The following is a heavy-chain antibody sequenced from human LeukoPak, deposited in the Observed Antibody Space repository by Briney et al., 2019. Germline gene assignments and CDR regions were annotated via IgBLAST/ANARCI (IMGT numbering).Heavy chain of an antibody. D-gene: IGHD4-17*01. CDR1: GFTFSSYW. V-gene: IGHV3-74*01. J-gene: IGHJ4*02. Sequence: GGSLRLSCAASGFTFSSYWVHWVRQAPGKGLVWVSRINSDGSSTSYADSVKGRFTISRDNAKNTLYLQMNSLRAEDTAVYYCARAAEAGDYVFHWGQGTLVTVSS. CDR2: INSDGSST. CDR3: ARAAEAGDYVFH.